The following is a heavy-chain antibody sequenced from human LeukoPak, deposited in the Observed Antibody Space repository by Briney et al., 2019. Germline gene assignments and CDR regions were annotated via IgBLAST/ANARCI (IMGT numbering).Heavy chain of an antibody. CDR1: GGSISGSY. Sequence: PSETLSLTCTVSGGSISGSYWSWIRQPAGKGLEWIGRIYTTGSTNYNPSLKSRVIMSVDTSKNQFSLKLSSVTAADTAVYFCAREFWSGYYVTWFDPWGQGTLVTVSS. CDR2: IYTTGST. J-gene: IGHJ5*02. V-gene: IGHV4-4*07. D-gene: IGHD3-3*01. CDR3: AREFWSGYYVTWFDP.